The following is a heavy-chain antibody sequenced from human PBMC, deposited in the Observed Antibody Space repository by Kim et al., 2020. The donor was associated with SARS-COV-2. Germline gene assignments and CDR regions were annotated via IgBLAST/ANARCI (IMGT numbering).Heavy chain of an antibody. CDR3: ARSIAGSYYYGMDV. D-gene: IGHD6-6*01. Sequence: YAGSVKGRFNISRDNSKNTLDLQMNSRRAEETAVYYCARSIAGSYYYGMDVWGQGTTVTVSS. V-gene: IGHV3-30*01. J-gene: IGHJ6*02.